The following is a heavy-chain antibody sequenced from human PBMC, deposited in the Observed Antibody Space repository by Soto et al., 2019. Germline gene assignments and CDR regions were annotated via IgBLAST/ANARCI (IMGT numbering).Heavy chain of an antibody. V-gene: IGHV1-2*02. CDR1: GYTLTDYY. CDR2: INPKTGDT. Sequence: QVQLAQSGAEVKKPGASVKFSCKASGYTLTDYYIHWVRQAPGRGLEWMGWINPKTGDTYSAQNFQGRVTTTRDTSIDTGYMELSMLQSDDTAVYYCARSSGSYSYYGMDVWGQGTTLTVSS. J-gene: IGHJ6*02. D-gene: IGHD1-26*01. CDR3: ARSSGSYSYYGMDV.